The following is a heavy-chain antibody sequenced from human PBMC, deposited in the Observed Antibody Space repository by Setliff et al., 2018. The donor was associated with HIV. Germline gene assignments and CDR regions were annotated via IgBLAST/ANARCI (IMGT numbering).Heavy chain of an antibody. CDR1: GYTITNNA. J-gene: IGHJ4*02. D-gene: IGHD6-13*01. Sequence: GASVKVSCKASGYTITNNAMHWVRQAPGQRLEWMGWINTDTGNAKYSQKFQGRVTITRDTSANTAYMELSSLRSEDTAVYYCARDDGSTWVNDYWGQGTLVTVS. CDR2: INTDTGNA. CDR3: ARDDGSTWVNDY. V-gene: IGHV1-3*04.